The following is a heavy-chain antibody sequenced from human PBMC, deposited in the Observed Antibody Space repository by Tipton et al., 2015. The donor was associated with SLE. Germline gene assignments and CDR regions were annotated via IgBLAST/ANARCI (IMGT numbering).Heavy chain of an antibody. Sequence: TLSLTCTVSGASIKSGSYFWTWIRQPAGKGPEWIGQIYTTGTTTYSPSLKSRVTISIDTSRNQFSLRLSSVTAADTAVYFCARIGGYGSGTFYPDYWGRGTLVSVSS. CDR2: IYTTGTT. V-gene: IGHV4-61*09. J-gene: IGHJ4*02. D-gene: IGHD3-10*01. CDR1: GASIKSGSYF. CDR3: ARIGGYGSGTFYPDY.